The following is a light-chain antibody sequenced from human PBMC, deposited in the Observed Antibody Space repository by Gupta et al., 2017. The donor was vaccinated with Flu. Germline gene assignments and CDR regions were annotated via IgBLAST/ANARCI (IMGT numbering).Light chain of an antibody. CDR1: QSISHR. Sequence: DIQMTQFPSTLSASLGDRATITCRASQSISHRLAWYQQRPGKAPKLLIYKASKVQSGIPSRFSGSGSGTDCTLTISSLQTDDVATYYCQQDNNWPLTFGEGTQVEIK. CDR2: KAS. CDR3: QQDNNWPLT. V-gene: IGKV1-5*03. J-gene: IGKJ5*01.